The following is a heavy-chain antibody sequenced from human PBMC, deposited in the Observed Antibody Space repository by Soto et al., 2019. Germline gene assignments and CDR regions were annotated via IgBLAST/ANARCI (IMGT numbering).Heavy chain of an antibody. D-gene: IGHD3-22*01. V-gene: IGHV4-61*01. J-gene: IGHJ4*02. CDR3: ARDSSGRHDY. CDR2: IYQSGTT. CDR1: GGSVRSGSYY. Sequence: QLQLQESGPGLLQPSETLSLTCSVSGGSVRSGSYYWTWIRQHPGKGLEWIGYIYQSGTTNYNASLKSRVTLSIDTSKNQFFLKLNSVTAADTAFYYCARDSSGRHDYWGQGTLVTVSS.